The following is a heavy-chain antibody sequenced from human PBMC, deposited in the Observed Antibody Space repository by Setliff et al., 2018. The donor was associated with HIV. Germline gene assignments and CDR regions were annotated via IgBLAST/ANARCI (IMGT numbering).Heavy chain of an antibody. CDR3: ARGGKRAFDI. Sequence: PSETLSLTCTVSGDSINGHFWTWIRQSPRKGLEWIGYISSTGAAWYNPSLKSRVTMSIDTSKIHFSLTLSSVSGADTALYYCARGGKRAFDIWGQGAMVTVSS. V-gene: IGHV4-59*11. J-gene: IGHJ3*02. CDR2: ISSTGAA. CDR1: GDSINGHF.